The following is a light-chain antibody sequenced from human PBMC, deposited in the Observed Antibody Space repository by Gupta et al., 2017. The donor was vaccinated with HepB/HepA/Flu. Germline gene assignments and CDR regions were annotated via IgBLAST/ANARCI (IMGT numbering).Light chain of an antibody. CDR3: QQYYRTPWT. J-gene: IGKJ1*01. V-gene: IGKV4-1*01. CDR2: WAS. Sequence: DIVMTQSPDCLAVSLGERATHNCKSSQSVLFSSDNNNYLAWYQQNPGQPHKLLIFWASTRNSGVPDRFSCNGSGTDFTLTISSLQAEDVAVYYCQQYYRTPWTFGQGTKVEIK. CDR1: QSVLFSSDNNNY.